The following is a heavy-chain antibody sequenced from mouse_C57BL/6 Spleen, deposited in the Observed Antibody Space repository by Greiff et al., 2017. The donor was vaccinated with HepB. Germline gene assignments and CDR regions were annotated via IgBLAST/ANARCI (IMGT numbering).Heavy chain of an antibody. Sequence: QVQLQQPGAELVRPGTSVKLSCKASGYTFTSYWMHWVKQRPGQGLEWIGVIDPSDSYTNYNQKFKGKATLTVDTSSSTAYMQLSSLTSADSAVYYCANLTPRYDGYYPLYAMDYWGQGTSVTVSS. V-gene: IGHV1-59*01. CDR2: IDPSDSYT. CDR3: ANLTPRYDGYYPLYAMDY. D-gene: IGHD2-3*01. CDR1: GYTFTSYW. J-gene: IGHJ4*01.